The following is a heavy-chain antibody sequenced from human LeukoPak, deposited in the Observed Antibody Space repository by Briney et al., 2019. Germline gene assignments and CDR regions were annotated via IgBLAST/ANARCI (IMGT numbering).Heavy chain of an antibody. D-gene: IGHD2-2*02. CDR1: GYPLTNPG. Sequence: APVEVSLQASGYPLTNPGFSLVPTAPGQGAEGMGWISTYNGDTNYAQNLQGRVTMTTDTSTSTAYMEMRSLRSDDTAVYYCARDCSSTSCYNVYWGQGTLVTVSS. CDR2: ISTYNGDT. V-gene: IGHV1-18*01. J-gene: IGHJ4*02. CDR3: ARDCSSTSCYNVY.